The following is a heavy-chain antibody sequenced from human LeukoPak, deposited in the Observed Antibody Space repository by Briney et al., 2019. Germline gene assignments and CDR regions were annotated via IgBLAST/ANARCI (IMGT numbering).Heavy chain of an antibody. V-gene: IGHV1-69*05. D-gene: IGHD1-26*01. CDR2: IIPIFGTA. CDR1: GGTFSSYA. J-gene: IGHJ4*02. CDR3: ARSGGARGGYFFDY. Sequence: ASVKVSCKASGGTFSSYAISWVRQAPGQRLEWMGGIIPIFGTANYAQKFQGRVTITTDESTSTAYMELSSLRSEDTAVYYCARSGGARGGYFFDYWGQGTLVTVSS.